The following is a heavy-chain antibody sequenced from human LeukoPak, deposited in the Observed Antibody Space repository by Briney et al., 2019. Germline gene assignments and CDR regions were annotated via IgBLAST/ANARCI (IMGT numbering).Heavy chain of an antibody. J-gene: IGHJ5*02. CDR3: ARDGHGSGSYYHWFDP. D-gene: IGHD1-26*01. CDR1: GDSISSYY. V-gene: IGHV4-59*01. Sequence: PSETLSLTCTVSGDSISSYYCSWIRQPPGQGLEWIGNIDYSGSTNYNPSLKSRVTISVDTSKNQFSLKLRSVTAADTAVYYCARDGHGSGSYYHWFDPWGQGTLVTVSS. CDR2: IDYSGST.